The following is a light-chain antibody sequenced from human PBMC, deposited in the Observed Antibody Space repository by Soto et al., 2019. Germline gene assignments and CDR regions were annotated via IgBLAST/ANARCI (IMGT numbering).Light chain of an antibody. J-gene: IGLJ1*01. CDR3: SSETSSSTFYV. CDR2: EVS. V-gene: IGLV2-14*01. Sequence: SALTQPASVSGSPGQSITISCTGTSSDVGGFNRVSWYQQHPGKAPKLMIYEVSNRPSGVSDRFSASKSGNTASLTISGLQAEDEADYYCSSETSSSTFYVFGTGTKVTVL. CDR1: SSDVGGFNR.